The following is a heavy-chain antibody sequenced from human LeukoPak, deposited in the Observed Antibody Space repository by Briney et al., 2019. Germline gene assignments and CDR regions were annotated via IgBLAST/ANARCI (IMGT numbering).Heavy chain of an antibody. D-gene: IGHD3-10*01. CDR1: GLGFGTFW. V-gene: IGHV3-74*01. J-gene: IGHJ4*02. CDR2: ISADGSST. Sequence: GGSLEFSVAAFGLGFGTFWLPGLGQVRGRGRVWVSRISADGSSTAYADSVKGRFTISRDNAKNTLYLQMNSLRAEDTAVYYCVSDSGGRSGGDSWGQGTLVTVSS. CDR3: VSDSGGRSGGDS.